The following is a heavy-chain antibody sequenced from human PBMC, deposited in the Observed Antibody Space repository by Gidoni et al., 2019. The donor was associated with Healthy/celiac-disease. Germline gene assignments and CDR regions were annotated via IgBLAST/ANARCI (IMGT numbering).Heavy chain of an antibody. Sequence: EVQLVESGGGLIQPGGSLSLSCAASGFTVSSNYLSWVRQAPGKGLEWVSVIYSGGSTYYADSVKGRFTISRDNSKNTLYLQMNSLRAEDTAVYYCASGIAVAGRGPEFDYWGQGTLVTVSS. CDR1: GFTVSSNY. V-gene: IGHV3-53*01. D-gene: IGHD6-19*01. J-gene: IGHJ4*02. CDR3: ASGIAVAGRGPEFDY. CDR2: IYSGGST.